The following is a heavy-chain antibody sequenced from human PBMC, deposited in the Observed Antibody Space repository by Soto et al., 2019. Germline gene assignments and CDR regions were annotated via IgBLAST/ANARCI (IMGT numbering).Heavy chain of an antibody. Sequence: GGSLRLSCTASGFTFSSYTMSWVRQAPGKGLEWVSSFSGRDATTYYADSVKGRFTISRDNSKNTLYLQMNSLRAEDTALYFCVRTIVGATKGAWFDPWGQGGLVTVSS. V-gene: IGHV3-23*01. CDR1: GFTFSSYT. J-gene: IGHJ5*02. CDR3: VRTIVGATKGAWFDP. CDR2: FSGRDATT. D-gene: IGHD1-26*01.